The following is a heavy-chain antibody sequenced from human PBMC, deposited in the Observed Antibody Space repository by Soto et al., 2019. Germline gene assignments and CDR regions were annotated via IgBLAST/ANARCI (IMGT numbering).Heavy chain of an antibody. D-gene: IGHD3-10*01. CDR2: SNAGNGNT. J-gene: IGHJ6*02. V-gene: IGHV1-3*01. Sequence: QVQLVQSGAEVKKPGASVKVSCKASGYTFTSYAMHWVRQAPGQRLEWMGWSNAGNGNTKYSQKFKGRVTITRDTAASTAYMELSRLRSEDTAVYYCARDLRVGRSYYYYYGMDVWGQGTTVTVSS. CDR3: ARDLRVGRSYYYYYGMDV. CDR1: GYTFTSYA.